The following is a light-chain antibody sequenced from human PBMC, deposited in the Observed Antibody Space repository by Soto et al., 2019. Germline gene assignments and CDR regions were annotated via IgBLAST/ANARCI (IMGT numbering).Light chain of an antibody. V-gene: IGKV3-20*01. CDR1: QSFSSSY. J-gene: IGKJ1*01. CDR3: QQYGSSPPGT. Sequence: NVFTQSPCSLSLSQGERATLSCRASQSFSSSYLAWYQQKPGQAPRLLIYGASSRATGIPDRFSGSGSGTDFTLTISRLEPEDSAVYYCQQYGSSPPGTFGQGTKV. CDR2: GAS.